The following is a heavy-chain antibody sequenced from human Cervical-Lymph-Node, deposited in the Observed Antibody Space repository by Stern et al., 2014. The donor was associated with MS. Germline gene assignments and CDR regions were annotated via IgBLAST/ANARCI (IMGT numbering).Heavy chain of an antibody. Sequence: EMQLVQSGAEVKKPGESLKISCKGSGYTFTSYWIGWVRQMPGKGLEWIAIIFPGGSDIRYSPSFQGQVTISADKSSSTAYLQWNNLKASDTAIYYCARQRYFDYWGQGTLVTVSS. J-gene: IGHJ4*02. V-gene: IGHV5-51*01. CDR1: GYTFTSYW. CDR2: IFPGGSDI. CDR3: ARQRYFDY.